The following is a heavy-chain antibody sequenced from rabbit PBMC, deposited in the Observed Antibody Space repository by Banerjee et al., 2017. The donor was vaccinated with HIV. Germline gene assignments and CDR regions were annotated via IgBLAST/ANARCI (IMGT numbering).Heavy chain of an antibody. V-gene: IGHV1S43*01. CDR1: GIDFSSYYR. CDR2: IYTTSGST. D-gene: IGHD4-1*01. Sequence: QQQLEESGGGLVKPGGTLTLTCKASGIDFSSYYRMCWVRQAPGRGLELIACIYTTSGSTWYASWVNGRFTISRSTSLNTVDLQMTSLTVADTATYFCARDPLLVVAGVAAYYGMDLWGPGTLVTVS. CDR3: ARDPLLVVAGVAAYYGMDL. J-gene: IGHJ6*01.